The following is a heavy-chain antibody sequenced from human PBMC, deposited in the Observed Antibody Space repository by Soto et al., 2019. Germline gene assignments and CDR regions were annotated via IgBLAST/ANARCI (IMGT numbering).Heavy chain of an antibody. CDR2: ISGSGGST. Sequence: GGSLRLSSAASGLTFSSYAMSWVRQAPGKGLEWVSAISGSGGSTYYADSVKGRFTISRDNSKNTLYLQMNSLRAEDTAVYYCAKPRTIFGVVSLGGMDVWGQGTTVTVSS. CDR1: GLTFSSYA. V-gene: IGHV3-23*01. CDR3: AKPRTIFGVVSLGGMDV. D-gene: IGHD3-3*01. J-gene: IGHJ6*02.